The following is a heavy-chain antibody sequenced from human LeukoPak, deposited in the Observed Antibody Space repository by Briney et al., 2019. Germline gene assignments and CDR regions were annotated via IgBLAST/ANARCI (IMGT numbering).Heavy chain of an antibody. D-gene: IGHD3-22*01. V-gene: IGHV3-74*01. CDR2: INGDGSNT. Sequence: GGSLRLSCAASGFTFSTYWMHWVRQPPAKGMVWDSRINGDGSNTTYADSVKDRFTISRDNTKNTLYLQMNSLRAEDTAVYYCVRYAQYDGSHYYPAYWGEGTLVTVS. CDR3: VRYAQYDGSHYYPAY. CDR1: GFTFSTYW. J-gene: IGHJ4*02.